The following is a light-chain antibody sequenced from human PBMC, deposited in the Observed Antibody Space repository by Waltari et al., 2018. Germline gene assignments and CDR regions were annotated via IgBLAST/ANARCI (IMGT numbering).Light chain of an antibody. Sequence: DIQMTQSPSSLSASVGDRVTITCRASQSIRSYLNWYQQKPGKAPKPLIYAASSLQSGVPSRFSGSGSGTDFTLTISSLQPEDFATYYCQQSYSTLLTFGGGTKVEIK. J-gene: IGKJ4*01. CDR1: QSIRSY. CDR3: QQSYSTLLT. CDR2: AAS. V-gene: IGKV1-39*01.